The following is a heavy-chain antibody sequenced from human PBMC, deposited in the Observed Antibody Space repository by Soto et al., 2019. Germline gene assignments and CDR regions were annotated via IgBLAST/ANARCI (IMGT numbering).Heavy chain of an antibody. Sequence: SETLSLTCTVSGGSISSSSYYWGWIRQPPGKGLEWIGSIYYSGSTYYNPSLKSRVTISVDTSKNQFSLKLSSVTAADTAVYYCARLYGLWFGDTGAFDIWGQGTMVTVSS. J-gene: IGHJ3*02. V-gene: IGHV4-39*01. D-gene: IGHD3-10*01. CDR1: GGSISSSSYY. CDR3: ARLYGLWFGDTGAFDI. CDR2: IYYSGST.